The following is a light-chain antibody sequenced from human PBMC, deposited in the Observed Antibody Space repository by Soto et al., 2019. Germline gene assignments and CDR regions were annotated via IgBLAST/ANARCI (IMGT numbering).Light chain of an antibody. Sequence: MTQSPATLSASPGERATLSCRAGQSVSSKLAWYQQKPGKAPKLLVYDASTLQSGVASRFSGSGSGTEFTLIISGLQPDDSATYYCQQYTNTNNPWMFGQGTKVDIK. V-gene: IGKV1-5*01. CDR1: QSVSSK. CDR2: DAS. J-gene: IGKJ1*01. CDR3: QQYTNTNNPWM.